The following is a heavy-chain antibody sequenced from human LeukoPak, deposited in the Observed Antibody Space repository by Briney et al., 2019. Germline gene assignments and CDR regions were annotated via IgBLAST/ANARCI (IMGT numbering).Heavy chain of an antibody. V-gene: IGHV7-4-1*02. Sequence: ASAKVSCKASGYTFTSYAMNWVRQAPGQGLEWMGWINTNTGNPTYAQGFTGRFVFSLDTSVNTAYLQISSLKAEDTAVYYCARDPKLNWNSFGFDYWGQGTLVTVSS. CDR3: ARDPKLNWNSFGFDY. CDR1: GYTFTSYA. CDR2: INTNTGNP. D-gene: IGHD1-1*01. J-gene: IGHJ4*02.